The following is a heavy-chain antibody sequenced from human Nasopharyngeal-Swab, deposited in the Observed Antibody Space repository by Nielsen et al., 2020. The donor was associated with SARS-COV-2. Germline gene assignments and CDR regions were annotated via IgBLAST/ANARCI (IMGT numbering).Heavy chain of an antibody. Sequence: SVKVSCKASGGTFSSYAISWVRQAPGQGLEWMGGIIPIFGTANYAQKFQGRVTITADESTSTAYMELSSLRSEDTAVYYCARDQNTYYDSSGYYNFDYWGQGTLVIVSS. V-gene: IGHV1-69*13. CDR1: GGTFSSYA. J-gene: IGHJ4*02. CDR2: IIPIFGTA. D-gene: IGHD3-22*01. CDR3: ARDQNTYYDSSGYYNFDY.